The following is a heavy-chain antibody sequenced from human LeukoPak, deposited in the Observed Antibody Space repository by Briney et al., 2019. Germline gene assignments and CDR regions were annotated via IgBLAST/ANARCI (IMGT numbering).Heavy chain of an antibody. V-gene: IGHV1-18*04. D-gene: IGHD5-12*01. J-gene: IGHJ4*02. CDR3: ARNPLPLYSGYDYLFDY. CDR2: ISAYNGNT. CDR1: GYTFTSYG. Sequence: ASVKVSCKASGYTFTSYGISWVRQAPGQGLEWMGWISAYNGNTNYAQKLQGRVTMTTDTSTSTAYMELRGLRSDDTAVYYCARNPLPLYSGYDYLFDYWGQGTLVTVSS.